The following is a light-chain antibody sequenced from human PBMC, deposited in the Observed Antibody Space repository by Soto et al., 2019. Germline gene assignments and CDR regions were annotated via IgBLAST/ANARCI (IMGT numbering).Light chain of an antibody. CDR3: QTWGAGFRT. Sequence: QPALTQSPSASASLGASVKLTCTLNSGHSSYAIAWHQQQPEKGPRYLMKLYNDGSHSKGDGIPDRFSGSSSGAERYLTISSLQPEDEADYYCQTWGAGFRTFGGGTKLTVL. V-gene: IGLV4-69*01. CDR1: SGHSSYA. CDR2: LYNDGSH. J-gene: IGLJ2*01.